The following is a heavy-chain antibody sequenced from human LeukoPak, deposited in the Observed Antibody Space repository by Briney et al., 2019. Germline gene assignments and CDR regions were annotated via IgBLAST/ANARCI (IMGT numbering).Heavy chain of an antibody. CDR3: AKDLGWIAAAGKSSLGY. J-gene: IGHJ4*02. Sequence: GGSLRLSCAASGFVFRSYAMSWVRQAPGKGLEWVSGISSSGGSTYHADSVRGRFTISRDNSKNTLYLQMNSLRAEDTAVYYCAKDLGWIAAAGKSSLGYWGQGTLVTVSS. CDR1: GFVFRSYA. D-gene: IGHD6-13*01. CDR2: ISSSGGST. V-gene: IGHV3-23*01.